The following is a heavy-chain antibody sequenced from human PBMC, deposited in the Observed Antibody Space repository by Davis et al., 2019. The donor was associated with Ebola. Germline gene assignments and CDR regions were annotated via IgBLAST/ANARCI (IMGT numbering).Heavy chain of an antibody. D-gene: IGHD4-11*01. J-gene: IGHJ4*02. CDR1: GFTFGDYA. V-gene: IGHV3-7*01. Sequence: GESLKISCTASGFTFGDYAMSWFRQAPGKGPEWVAIIKEDGGEKYYVDSVKGRFTISRDNAKNTLSLQMNSLRAEDTAVYYCARDSDDYSFDYWGQGTLVTVSS. CDR2: IKEDGGEK. CDR3: ARDSDDYSFDY.